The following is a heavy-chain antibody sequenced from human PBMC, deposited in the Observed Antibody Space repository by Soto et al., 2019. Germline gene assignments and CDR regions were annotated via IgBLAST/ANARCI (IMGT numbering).Heavy chain of an antibody. CDR2: INHSGST. J-gene: IGHJ6*03. D-gene: IGHD3-22*01. Sequence: SETLSLTCAVYGGSFSGYYWSWIRQPPGKGLEWIGEINHSGSTNYNPSLKSRVSISVDTSKNQFSLKLSSVTSADTAVDYCARLYYDDSSGYYCYYYYYMDVWGKGTTVTVSS. CDR3: ARLYYDDSSGYYCYYYYYMDV. CDR1: GGSFSGYY. V-gene: IGHV4-34*01.